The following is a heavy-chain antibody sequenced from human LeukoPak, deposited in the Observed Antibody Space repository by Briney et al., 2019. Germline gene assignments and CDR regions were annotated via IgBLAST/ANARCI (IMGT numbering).Heavy chain of an antibody. V-gene: IGHV4-38-2*01. J-gene: IGHJ5*02. D-gene: IGHD2-2*01. Sequence: SETLSLTCAVSGYSISSGYYWGWIRQPPGKGLEWIGSIYHSGSTYYNPSLKSRVTISVDTSKNQFSLKLSSVTAADTAVYYCARVVPAAFWFDPWGQGTLVTVSS. CDR3: ARVVPAAFWFDP. CDR1: GYSISSGYY. CDR2: IYHSGST.